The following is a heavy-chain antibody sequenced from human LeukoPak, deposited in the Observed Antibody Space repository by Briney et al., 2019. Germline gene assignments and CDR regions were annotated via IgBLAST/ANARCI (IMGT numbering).Heavy chain of an antibody. D-gene: IGHD3-10*01. V-gene: IGHV3-33*01. Sequence: PGRSLRLSCVASGFTFNGYTMHWVRQAPGKGLEWVAIIWYDGSNKYYADSVKGRFTISRDNAKNTLYLQMNGLRAEDTALYYCARGFGGVGDWYFDFWGRGTLLIVSS. CDR1: GFTFNGYT. CDR2: IWYDGSNK. J-gene: IGHJ2*01. CDR3: ARGFGGVGDWYFDF.